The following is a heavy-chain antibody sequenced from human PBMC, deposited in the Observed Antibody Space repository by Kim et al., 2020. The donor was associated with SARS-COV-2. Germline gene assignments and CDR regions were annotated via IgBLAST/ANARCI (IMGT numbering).Heavy chain of an antibody. D-gene: IGHD4-17*01. Sequence: GESLKISCEGSGYIFANFWIAWVRQKPGKGPEWMGIIYSGDSDTRYSPSFEGQVTISVDKSKRTAYLQWTSLKATDSAMYYCAKSFYVDYEGRGYFDLWGQGTLVTVSA. CDR1: GYIFANFW. CDR2: IYSGDSDT. J-gene: IGHJ4*02. CDR3: AKSFYVDYEGRGYFDL. V-gene: IGHV5-51*01.